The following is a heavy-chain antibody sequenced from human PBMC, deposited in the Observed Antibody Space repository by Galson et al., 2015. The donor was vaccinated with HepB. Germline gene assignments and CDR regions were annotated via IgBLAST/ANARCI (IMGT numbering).Heavy chain of an antibody. CDR3: ARALATSYGSGSYSSRWYFDL. D-gene: IGHD3-10*01. Sequence: SVKVSCKASGGTFSSYAISWVRQAPGQGLEWMGGIIPIFGTANYAQKFQGRVTITADESTSTAYMELSSLRSEDTAVYYCARALATSYGSGSYSSRWYFDLWGRGTLVTVSS. CDR1: GGTFSSYA. V-gene: IGHV1-69*13. J-gene: IGHJ2*01. CDR2: IIPIFGTA.